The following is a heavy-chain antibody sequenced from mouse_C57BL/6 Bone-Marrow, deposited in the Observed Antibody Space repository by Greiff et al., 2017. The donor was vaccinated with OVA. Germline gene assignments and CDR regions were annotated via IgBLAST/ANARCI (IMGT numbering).Heavy chain of an antibody. CDR2: IDPENGDT. CDR3: TTTVVAPYFDY. Sequence: EVQVVESGAELVRPGASVKLSCTASGFNIKDDYMHWVKQRPEQGLEWIGWIDPENGDTEYASKFQGKATITADTSSNTAYLQLSSLTSEDTAVYYCTTTVVAPYFDYWGQGTTLTVSS. D-gene: IGHD1-1*01. J-gene: IGHJ2*01. CDR1: GFNIKDDY. V-gene: IGHV14-4*01.